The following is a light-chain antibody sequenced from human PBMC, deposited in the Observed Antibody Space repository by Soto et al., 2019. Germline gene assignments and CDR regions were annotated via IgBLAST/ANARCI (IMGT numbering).Light chain of an antibody. J-gene: IGLJ2*01. CDR1: SSNIGAGYD. CDR3: QAYDSSLSAYVV. Sequence: QSVLPQPPSVSGAPGQRVTISCTGSSSNIGAGYDVHWYQQLPVTAPKLLIYGNSNRPSWVPDRFSGAKSGTSASLAITGLQAEDEADYYCQAYDSSLSAYVVFGGGTKLTVL. CDR2: GNS. V-gene: IGLV1-40*01.